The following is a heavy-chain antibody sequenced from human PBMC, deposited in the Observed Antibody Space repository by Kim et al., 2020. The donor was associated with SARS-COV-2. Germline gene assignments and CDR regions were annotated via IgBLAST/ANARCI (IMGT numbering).Heavy chain of an antibody. V-gene: IGHV3-48*02. CDR3: ARGSSSSYGYFDL. J-gene: IGHJ2*01. CDR2: ITSITKTI. Sequence: GGSLRLSCAASGFTFSNYNMNWVRQAPGKGLEWISCITSITKTIYYADSVKGRFTISRDNAKNSLYVHINNLRDEDTAVYYCARGSSSSYGYFDLWGRGT. CDR1: GFTFSNYN. D-gene: IGHD6-13*01.